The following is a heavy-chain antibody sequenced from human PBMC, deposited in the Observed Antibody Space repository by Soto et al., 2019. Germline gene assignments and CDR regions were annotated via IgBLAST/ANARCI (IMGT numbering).Heavy chain of an antibody. CDR2: MNPNSGNT. J-gene: IGHJ6*02. D-gene: IGHD6-19*01. CDR3: ARVVAVAGYYYYGMDV. V-gene: IGHV1-8*01. CDR1: GYTFTSYD. Sequence: GASVKVSCKASGYTFTSYDINWVRQATGQGLEWMGWMNPNSGNTGYAQKFQGRVTMTRNTSISTAYMELSSLRSEDTAVYYCARVVAVAGYYYYGMDVWGQGTTVTVSS.